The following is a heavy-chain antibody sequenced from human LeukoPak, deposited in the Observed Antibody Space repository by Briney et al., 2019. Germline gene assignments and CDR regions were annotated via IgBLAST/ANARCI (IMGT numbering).Heavy chain of an antibody. CDR2: IHHSGST. J-gene: IGHJ5*02. Sequence: PSETLSLTCTVSGGSISSGNYYWSWIRQYPGKGLEWIGYIHHSGSTYYNPSLKSRVIISVDTSKNQFSLKLNSVTAADTAVYYCASYGSGSYRFDPWGQGTLVTVSS. CDR3: ASYGSGSYRFDP. D-gene: IGHD3-10*01. V-gene: IGHV4-31*03. CDR1: GGSISSGNYY.